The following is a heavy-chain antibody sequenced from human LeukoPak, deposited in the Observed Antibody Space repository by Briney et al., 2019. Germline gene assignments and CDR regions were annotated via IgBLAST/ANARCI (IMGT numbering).Heavy chain of an antibody. J-gene: IGHJ5*02. V-gene: IGHV3-7*01. Sequence: GGSLRLSSAASGFTFSSYWMSWVRQAPGKGLEWVANIKQDGSEKYYVDSVKGRFTISRDNAKNSLYLQMNSLRAEDTAVYYCARAARIAARPDWFDPWGQGTLVTVSS. CDR1: GFTFSSYW. CDR3: ARAARIAARPDWFDP. D-gene: IGHD6-6*01. CDR2: IKQDGSEK.